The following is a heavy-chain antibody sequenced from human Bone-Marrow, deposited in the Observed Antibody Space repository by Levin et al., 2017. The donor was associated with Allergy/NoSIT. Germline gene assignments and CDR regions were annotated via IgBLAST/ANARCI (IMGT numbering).Heavy chain of an antibody. Sequence: PGGSLRLSCVVSAVGFHGYGIHWGRQAPGKGLEWVAVISPDGNNVVYADSVRGRFTITRDNSNNTVFMEMNRLRPDDTAVYYCAKELAAGSYYYAMDVWGQGTTVIVSS. J-gene: IGHJ6*02. CDR1: AVGFHGYG. CDR2: ISPDGNNV. CDR3: AKELAAGSYYYAMDV. V-gene: IGHV3-30*18. D-gene: IGHD6-13*01.